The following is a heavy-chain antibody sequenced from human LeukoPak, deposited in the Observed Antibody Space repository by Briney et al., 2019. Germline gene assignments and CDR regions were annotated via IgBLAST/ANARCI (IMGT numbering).Heavy chain of an antibody. CDR2: INHSGST. V-gene: IGHV4-34*01. J-gene: IGHJ5*02. Sequence: SETLSLTCAVYGGSFSGYYWSWIRQPPGKGLERIGEINHSGSTNYNPSLKSRVTISVDTSKNQFSLKLSSVTAADTAVYYCARRPGVVVPRARNWFDPWGQGTLVTVSS. D-gene: IGHD2-15*01. CDR1: GGSFSGYY. CDR3: ARRPGVVVPRARNWFDP.